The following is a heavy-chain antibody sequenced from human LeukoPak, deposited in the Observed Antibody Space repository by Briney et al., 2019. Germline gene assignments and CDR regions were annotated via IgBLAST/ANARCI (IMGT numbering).Heavy chain of an antibody. Sequence: PGGSLRLSCAASGFTFSSYAMHWVRQAPGKGLEWVAVISYDGSNKYYADSVKGRFTISRDNSKNTLYLQMNSLRAGDTAVYYCAREYYGLGYCTNGVCLGYYYYYMDVWGKGTTVTVSS. J-gene: IGHJ6*03. V-gene: IGHV3-30*01. CDR3: AREYYGLGYCTNGVCLGYYYYYMDV. CDR1: GFTFSSYA. CDR2: ISYDGSNK. D-gene: IGHD2-8*01.